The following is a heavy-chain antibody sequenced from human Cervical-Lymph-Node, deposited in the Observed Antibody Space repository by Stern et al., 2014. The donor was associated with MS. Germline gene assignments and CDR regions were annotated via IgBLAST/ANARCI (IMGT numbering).Heavy chain of an antibody. CDR1: GYTFTSYY. J-gene: IGHJ3*02. CDR2: INPGGGPRSL. V-gene: IGHV1-46*01. CDR3: VRAPRDAFDI. Sequence: QVQLVQSGAEVKKPGASVKVSCKASGYTFTSYYIHWVRQAPGQGLEWMGTINPGGGPRSLDYAQKFHRRLPMTRDTSTSTAYMELSSLRSDDTAVYYCVRAPRDAFDIWGQGTVVIVSS.